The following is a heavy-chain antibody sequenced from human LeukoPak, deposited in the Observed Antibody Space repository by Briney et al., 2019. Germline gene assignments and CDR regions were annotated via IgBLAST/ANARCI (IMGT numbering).Heavy chain of an antibody. Sequence: PSETLSLTCAVFGGSFSNSYWSWIRQPPGKGLEWIGEINHSGSTNYNPSLKSRVTMSVDTSKNQFSLKLSSVTAADTAVYYCARDVWTVVVPAAILGEWFDPWGQGTVVTVSS. V-gene: IGHV4-34*01. D-gene: IGHD2-2*02. CDR1: GGSFSNSY. CDR3: ARDVWTVVVPAAILGEWFDP. CDR2: INHSGST. J-gene: IGHJ5*02.